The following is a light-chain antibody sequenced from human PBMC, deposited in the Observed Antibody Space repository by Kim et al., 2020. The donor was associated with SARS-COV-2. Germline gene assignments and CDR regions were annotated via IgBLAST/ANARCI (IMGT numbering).Light chain of an antibody. J-gene: IGLJ3*02. V-gene: IGLV3-25*03. CDR1: ALPKQY. CDR2: EDT. Sequence: SYELIQPPSVSVSPGQTARITCSGDALPKQYAYWFQQKPGQAPVVVIYEDTERPSGIPERFSGSTSGTTVTLTISGVKAEDEADYYCQSADSSDTFWVFGGGTQLTVL. CDR3: QSADSSDTFWV.